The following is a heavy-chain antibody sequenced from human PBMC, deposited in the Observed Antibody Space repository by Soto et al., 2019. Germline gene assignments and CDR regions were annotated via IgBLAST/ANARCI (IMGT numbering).Heavy chain of an antibody. CDR2: INAGNGNT. Sequence: QVQLVQSGAEEKKPGASVKVSCKASGYTFTSYAMHWVRQAPGQRLEWMGWINAGNGNTKYSQKFQGRVTITRDTYASTAYMELSRLRSEDTAVYYCARGTVVTHFDYWGQGTLVTVSS. CDR3: ARGTVVTHFDY. J-gene: IGHJ4*02. D-gene: IGHD2-15*01. CDR1: GYTFTSYA. V-gene: IGHV1-3*05.